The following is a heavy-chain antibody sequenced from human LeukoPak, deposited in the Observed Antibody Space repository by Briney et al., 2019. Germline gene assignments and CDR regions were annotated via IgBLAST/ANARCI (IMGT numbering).Heavy chain of an antibody. J-gene: IGHJ4*02. CDR3: ARDGTGTTFDY. V-gene: IGHV1-24*01. CDR2: FDPEDGET. D-gene: IGHD1-7*01. CDR1: GNTLTELS. Sequence: ASVKVSCKVSGNTLTELSFHWLRQAPGKGLEWMGRFDPEDGETIFAQKFQGRVTITRDTSASTAYMELSSLRSEDTAAYYCARDGTGTTFDYWGQGTLVTVSS.